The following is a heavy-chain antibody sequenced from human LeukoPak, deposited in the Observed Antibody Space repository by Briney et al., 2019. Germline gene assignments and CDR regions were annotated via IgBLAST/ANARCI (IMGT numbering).Heavy chain of an antibody. Sequence: PGGSLRLSCAASGFTFSSYAMSWVRQAPGKGLEWVSAISGNGGSTYYADSVKGRFTISRDNSKNTLYLQMNSLRAEDTAVYYCANGAYDFWSGYYLYDWGQGTLVTVSS. V-gene: IGHV3-23*01. J-gene: IGHJ4*02. CDR3: ANGAYDFWSGYYLYD. CDR1: GFTFSSYA. CDR2: ISGNGGST. D-gene: IGHD3-3*01.